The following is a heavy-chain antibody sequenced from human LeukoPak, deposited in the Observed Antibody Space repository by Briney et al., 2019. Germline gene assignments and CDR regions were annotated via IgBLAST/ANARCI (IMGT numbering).Heavy chain of an antibody. Sequence: SETLSLTCAVSGGSISSSNWWSWVRQPPGKGLEWIGEIYHSGSTNYNPSLKSRVTISVDTSKNQFSLKLSSVTAADTAVYYCASRLANYYGSGSYRSWGQGTLVTVSS. V-gene: IGHV4-4*02. D-gene: IGHD3-10*01. CDR3: ASRLANYYGSGSYRS. CDR1: GGSISSSNW. J-gene: IGHJ4*02. CDR2: IYHSGST.